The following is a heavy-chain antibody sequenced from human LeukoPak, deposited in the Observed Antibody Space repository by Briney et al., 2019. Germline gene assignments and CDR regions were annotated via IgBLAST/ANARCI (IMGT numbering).Heavy chain of an antibody. V-gene: IGHV3-33*01. Sequence: GGSLRLSCAASGFTFSSYGMRWVRQAPGKGLEWVAVIWYDGSNKYYADSVKGRFTISRDNSKNTLYLQMNSLRAEDTAVYYCARVQTHYYDSSGPLDYWGQGTLVTVSS. CDR3: ARVQTHYYDSSGPLDY. D-gene: IGHD3-22*01. J-gene: IGHJ4*02. CDR1: GFTFSSYG. CDR2: IWYDGSNK.